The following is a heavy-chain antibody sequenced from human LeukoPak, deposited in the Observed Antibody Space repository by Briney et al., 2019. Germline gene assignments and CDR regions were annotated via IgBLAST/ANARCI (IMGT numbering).Heavy chain of an antibody. V-gene: IGHV1-2*02. J-gene: IGHJ3*02. Sequence: ASVKVSCKASGYTFTGYYMHWVRQAPGQGLEWMGWINPNSGGTNYAQKFQGRVTMTRDTSISTAYMELSRLRSDDTALYYCARNLPYTSGSGMAFDIWGQGTMVTVSS. D-gene: IGHD6-19*01. CDR3: ARNLPYTSGSGMAFDI. CDR1: GYTFTGYY. CDR2: INPNSGGT.